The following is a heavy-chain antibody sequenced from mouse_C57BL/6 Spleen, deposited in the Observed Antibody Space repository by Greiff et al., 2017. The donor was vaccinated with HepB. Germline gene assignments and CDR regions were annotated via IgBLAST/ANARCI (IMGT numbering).Heavy chain of an antibody. D-gene: IGHD1-1*01. J-gene: IGHJ1*03. CDR1: GYTFTSYW. CDR3: SLITTVVATNSWYFDV. CDR2: IYPGSGST. Sequence: QVQLQQSGAELVKPGASVKMSCKASGYTFTSYWITWVKQRPGQGLEWIGDIYPGSGSTNYNEKFKSKATLTVDTSSSTAYMQLSSLTSEDSAVYYCSLITTVVATNSWYFDVWGTGTTVTVSS. V-gene: IGHV1-55*01.